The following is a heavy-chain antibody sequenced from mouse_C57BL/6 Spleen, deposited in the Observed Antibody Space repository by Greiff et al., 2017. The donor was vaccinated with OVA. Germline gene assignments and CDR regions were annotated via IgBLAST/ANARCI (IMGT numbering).Heavy chain of an antibody. CDR2: ISSGSSTI. CDR1: GFTFSDYG. D-gene: IGHD1-1*02. J-gene: IGHJ4*01. CDR3: ASHYRNYAMDY. V-gene: IGHV5-17*01. Sequence: EVQVVESGGGLVKPGGSLKLSCAASGFTFSDYGMHWVRQAPEKGLEWVAYISSGSSTIYYADTVKGRFTISRDNAKNTLFLQMTRLRSEDTAMYYCASHYRNYAMDYWGQGTSVTVSS.